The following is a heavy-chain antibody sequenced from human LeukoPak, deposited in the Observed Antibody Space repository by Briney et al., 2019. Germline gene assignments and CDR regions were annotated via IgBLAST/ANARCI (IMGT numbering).Heavy chain of an antibody. CDR2: FDPEDGET. CDR3: ATGAYNWNDATPPSFDY. CDR1: GYTLTELS. J-gene: IGHJ4*02. D-gene: IGHD1-20*01. Sequence: ASVKVSCKVSGYTLTELSMHWVRQAPGKGLAWMGGFDPEDGETIYAQKFQGRVTMTEDTSTDTAYMELSSLRSEDTAVYYCATGAYNWNDATPPSFDYWGQGTLVTVSS. V-gene: IGHV1-24*01.